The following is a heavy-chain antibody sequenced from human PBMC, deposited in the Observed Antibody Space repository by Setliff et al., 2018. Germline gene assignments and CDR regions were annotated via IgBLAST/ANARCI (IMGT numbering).Heavy chain of an antibody. J-gene: IGHJ4*02. CDR3: ARGLHSGTYWGTRPLGLDY. D-gene: IGHD1-26*01. CDR2: INHSGST. V-gene: IGHV4-34*01. CDR1: GGSFSGYY. Sequence: SETLSLTCAVYGGSFSGYYWSWIRQPPGKGLEWIGEINHSGSTNYNPSLKSRVTISVGTSKNQFSLKVTSVTAADTAVYYCARGLHSGTYWGTRPLGLDYWGQGSLVTVSS.